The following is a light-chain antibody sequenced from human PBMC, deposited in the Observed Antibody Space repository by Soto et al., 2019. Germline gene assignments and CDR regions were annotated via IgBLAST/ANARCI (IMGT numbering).Light chain of an antibody. J-gene: IGLJ3*02. CDR1: TSNIGTNS. V-gene: IGLV1-44*01. Sequence: QSVLTQPPSASGALGQRVTISCSGSTSNIGTNSVNWYQHLPATAPNLLIYDNNQRPSEVPDRFSGSRSGTSASLAISGLQFEDEAEYFCATWDDNLNIWVFGAGTKVTAL. CDR2: DNN. CDR3: ATWDDNLNIWV.